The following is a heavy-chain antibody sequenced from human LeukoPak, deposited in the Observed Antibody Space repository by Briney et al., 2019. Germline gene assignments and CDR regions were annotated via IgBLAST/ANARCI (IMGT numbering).Heavy chain of an antibody. J-gene: IGHJ4*02. CDR2: ISYDGSNK. CDR1: GFTFSSYA. V-gene: IGHV3-30-3*01. D-gene: IGHD6-13*01. Sequence: GGSLRLSCAASGFTFSSYAMHWVRQAPGKGLEWVAVISYDGSNKYYADSVKGRFTISRDNSKNTLYLQMNSLRAEDTAVYYCASYSSSWYAFDYWGQGTLVTISS. CDR3: ASYSSSWYAFDY.